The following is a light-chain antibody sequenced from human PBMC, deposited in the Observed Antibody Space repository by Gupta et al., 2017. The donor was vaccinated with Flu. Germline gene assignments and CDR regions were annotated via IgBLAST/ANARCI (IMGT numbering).Light chain of an antibody. CDR1: QSVISNY. Sequence: ERATLSCRAGQSVISNYVAWYQLKPGQAPRLLIYGASSRAPGIPDRFSGSGSGTDFSLTISRLEPEDFAVYYCHQYGSSPQTFGQGTRVDIE. V-gene: IGKV3-20*01. J-gene: IGKJ1*01. CDR2: GAS. CDR3: HQYGSSPQT.